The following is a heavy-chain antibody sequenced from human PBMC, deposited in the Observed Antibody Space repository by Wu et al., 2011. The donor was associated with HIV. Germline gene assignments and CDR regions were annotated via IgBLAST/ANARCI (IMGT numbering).Heavy chain of an antibody. J-gene: IGHJ6*01. D-gene: IGHD2-15*01. CDR1: GDSLTKYA. V-gene: IGHV1-69*14. CDR2: IIPNSGTT. Sequence: QVHLVQSGAEVKTPGSSVKVSCKASGDSLTKYAFSWVRQAPGQRLEWMGGIIPNSGTTNYARKFQGRVTVSADRSTTTVHMELRSLRSEDTAVYYCARSGEAAEYYY. CDR3: ARSGEAAEYYY.